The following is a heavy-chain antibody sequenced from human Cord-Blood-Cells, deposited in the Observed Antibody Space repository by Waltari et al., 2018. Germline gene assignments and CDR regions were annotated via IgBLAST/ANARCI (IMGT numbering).Heavy chain of an antibody. J-gene: IGHJ5*02. CDR3: ARDKGSTVTTRYNWFDP. D-gene: IGHD4-17*01. CDR2: IIPNFGTA. Sequence: QVQLVQSGAEVKKPGSSVKVSCKASGGTFSSYAISWVRQAPGQGLEWMEWIIPNFGTANYEQKFQGRVTITADESTSTAYMELSSRRSEDTAVYYCARDKGSTVTTRYNWFDPWGQGTLVTVSS. V-gene: IGHV1-69*01. CDR1: GGTFSSYA.